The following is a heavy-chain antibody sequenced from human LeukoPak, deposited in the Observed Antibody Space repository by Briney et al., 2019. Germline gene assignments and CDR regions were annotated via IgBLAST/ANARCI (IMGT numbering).Heavy chain of an antibody. CDR1: GFTFSSHG. V-gene: IGHV3-30*18. CDR2: ISYDGSNK. CDR3: AKDGPIDY. Sequence: GGSLGLSCAASGFTFSSHGMYWVRQAPGKGLEWVAVISYDGSNKDYGDSVKGRFTISRDNSKNTLYLQMNSLRTEDTAIYYCAKDGPIDYWGQGTLVIVSS. J-gene: IGHJ4*02.